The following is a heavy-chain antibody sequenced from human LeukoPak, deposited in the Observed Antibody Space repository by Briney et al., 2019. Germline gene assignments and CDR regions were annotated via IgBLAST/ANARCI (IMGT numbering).Heavy chain of an antibody. CDR1: GYSFTSYW. CDR3: ARDPNYYDSSSYPVHAFDI. D-gene: IGHD3-22*01. J-gene: IGHJ3*02. CDR2: IYPGDSDT. Sequence: GESLKISCKGSGYSFTSYWIGWVRQMPGKGLEWMGIIYPGDSDTRYSPSFQGQVTISADKSISTAYLQWSSLKASDTAMYYCARDPNYYDSSSYPVHAFDIWGQGTMVTVSS. V-gene: IGHV5-51*01.